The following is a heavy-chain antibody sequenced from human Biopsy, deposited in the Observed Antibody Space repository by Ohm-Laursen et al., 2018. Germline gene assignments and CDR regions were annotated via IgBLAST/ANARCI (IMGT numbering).Heavy chain of an antibody. CDR2: ISYRGTT. CDR3: ARLRGGVVINYSWFDP. J-gene: IGHJ5*02. Sequence: TLSLTCTVSGGSIRSNGFYWGWIRQPPGKGLEWIGSISYRGTTSYNPSLKGRVAISVDTSKNQLSLSLNSVTAADTAVFYCARLRGGVVINYSWFDPWGQGILVTVSS. CDR1: GGSIRSNGFY. V-gene: IGHV4-39*01. D-gene: IGHD3-3*01.